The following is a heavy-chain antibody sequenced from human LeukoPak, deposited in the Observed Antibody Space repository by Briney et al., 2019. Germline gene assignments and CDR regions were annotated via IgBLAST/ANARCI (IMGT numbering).Heavy chain of an antibody. V-gene: IGHV1-2*02. Sequence: ASVKVSCKASGYTFTGYYMHWVRQAPGQGLEWMGWINPNSGGTNYAQKFQGRVTMTRDTSISTAYMELSRLRSDDTAVYYCARWGQVEMATIRTPPEEYYFDYWGQGTLVTVSS. CDR2: INPNSGGT. CDR3: ARWGQVEMATIRTPPEEYYFDY. CDR1: GYTFTGYY. D-gene: IGHD5-24*01. J-gene: IGHJ4*02.